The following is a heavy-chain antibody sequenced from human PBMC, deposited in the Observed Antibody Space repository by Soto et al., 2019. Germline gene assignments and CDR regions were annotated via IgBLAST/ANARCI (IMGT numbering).Heavy chain of an antibody. CDR3: ARGYGTSSGWPTPEGY. D-gene: IGHD6-19*01. CDR1: GYTFTSYD. CDR2: MNPNSGNT. J-gene: IGHJ4*02. Sequence: QVQLVQSGAEVKKPGASVKVSCKASGYTFTSYDINWVRQATGQGLEWMGWMNPNSGNTGSAQKFQHRVAMDRNTAISTAYKELSSLRSEDTAVYYGARGYGTSSGWPTPEGYWGQGTLVTVSS. V-gene: IGHV1-8*01.